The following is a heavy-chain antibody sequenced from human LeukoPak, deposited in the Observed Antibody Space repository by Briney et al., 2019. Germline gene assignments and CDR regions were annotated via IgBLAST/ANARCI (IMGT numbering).Heavy chain of an antibody. CDR1: GFTFSSYT. J-gene: IGHJ6*03. CDR2: ISSSGSTI. CDR3: ARSPPSDILTGDYYMDV. V-gene: IGHV3-48*04. D-gene: IGHD3-9*01. Sequence: GGSLRLSCAASGFTFSSYTMNWVRQAPGKGLEWVSYISSSGSTIYYADSVTGRFTISRDNAKNSLYLQMNSLRAEDTAVYYCARSPPSDILTGDYYMDVWGKGTTVTVSS.